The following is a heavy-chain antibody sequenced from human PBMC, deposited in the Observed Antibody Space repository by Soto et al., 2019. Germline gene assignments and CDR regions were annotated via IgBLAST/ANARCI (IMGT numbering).Heavy chain of an antibody. CDR2: IFTSGST. V-gene: IGHV4-4*07. Sequence: PSETLSLTCTVSGGSIRSYYWSWIRQPAGEGLQWIGRIFTSGSTNYNPSLKSRVTMSVDTSKNQFSLKLSSVTAADTAVYYCGKGFYGSGGPDVWGPGTLVTVSS. CDR3: GKGFYGSGGPDV. CDR1: GGSIRSYY. J-gene: IGHJ4*02. D-gene: IGHD3-10*01.